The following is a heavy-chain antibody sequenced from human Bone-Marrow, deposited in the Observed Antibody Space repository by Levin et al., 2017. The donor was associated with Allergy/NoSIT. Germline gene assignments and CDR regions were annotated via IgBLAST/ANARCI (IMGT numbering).Heavy chain of an antibody. Sequence: ASVKVSCKASGYTFTDFYVHWVRQAPGQGPEWMGWINPNSGGTNYAQKFQARVSMTRDTSINTAYMELTTLTSDDTAVYFCARPLNADYDYWSSYYTYRQYWGQGTLVTVSS. J-gene: IGHJ1*01. D-gene: IGHD3-3*01. CDR2: INPNSGGT. V-gene: IGHV1-2*02. CDR3: ARPLNADYDYWSSYYTYRQY. CDR1: GYTFTDFY.